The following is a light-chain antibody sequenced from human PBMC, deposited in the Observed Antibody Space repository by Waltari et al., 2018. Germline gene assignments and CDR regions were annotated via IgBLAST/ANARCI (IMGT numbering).Light chain of an antibody. J-gene: IGKJ3*01. CDR3: QQSYTTAFT. V-gene: IGKV1-39*01. Sequence: DFQMTQSPSSLSASVGDRVNISCRATHGISDHLHWYQHKPGKAPKLLIYASSTLQSGVSSRFSGSRSATDFTLTISSLQPDDCATYYCQQSYTTAFTFGPGTTVHLK. CDR2: ASS. CDR1: HGISDH.